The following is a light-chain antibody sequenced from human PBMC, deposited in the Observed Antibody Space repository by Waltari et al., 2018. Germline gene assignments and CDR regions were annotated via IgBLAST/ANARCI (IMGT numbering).Light chain of an antibody. V-gene: IGLV2-14*03. CDR3: SSYTTSISYV. CDR1: SSDIGVYNH. J-gene: IGLJ1*01. Sequence: QSALTQPASVSGSPGQSITISCTGTSSDIGVYNHVSWYQQHPGKAPQRMIYDVTNRPSGVSARFAGSKSDYTASLTISGLQAEDEADYYCSSYTTSISYVFGTGTRVTVL. CDR2: DVT.